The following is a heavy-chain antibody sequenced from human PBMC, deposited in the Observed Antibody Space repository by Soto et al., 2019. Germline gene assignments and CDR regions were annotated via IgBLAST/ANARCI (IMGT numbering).Heavy chain of an antibody. CDR1: GGSISSYY. CDR2: IYTSGST. D-gene: IGHD6-13*01. J-gene: IGHJ6*02. CDR3: ARDHYRSNSKYYYYGMDV. Sequence: PSETLSLTWTVSGGSISSYYWSWMRQPAGKGLEWIGRIYTSGSTNYNPSLKSRVTRSVDTSKNQFSLELSSVTAADTAVYYCARDHYRSNSKYYYYGMDVWGQGTTVTVSS. V-gene: IGHV4-4*07.